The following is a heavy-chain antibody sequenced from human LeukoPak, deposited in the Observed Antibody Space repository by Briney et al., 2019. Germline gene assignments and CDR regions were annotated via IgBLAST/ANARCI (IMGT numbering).Heavy chain of an antibody. CDR3: ASGPLRGYCSGGSCYFQASNSYYYYYMDV. CDR2: ISFDGSNK. J-gene: IGHJ6*03. Sequence: GGSLRLSCAASGFTFSRYAMHWVRQAPGKGLEWVSVISFDGSNKYYPDSVKGRFTISRDNSKNTLYLQMNSLRAEDTAVYYCASGPLRGYCSGGSCYFQASNSYYYYYMDVWGKGTTVTVSS. V-gene: IGHV3-30*04. D-gene: IGHD2-15*01. CDR1: GFTFSRYA.